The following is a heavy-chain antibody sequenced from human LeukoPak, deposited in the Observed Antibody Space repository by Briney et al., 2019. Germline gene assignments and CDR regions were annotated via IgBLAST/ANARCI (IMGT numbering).Heavy chain of an antibody. CDR2: ISYDGSNK. V-gene: IGHV3-30*03. CDR1: GFTFSSYG. Sequence: GGSLRLSCAASGFTFSSYGMHWVRQAPGKGLEWVAVISYDGSNKYYADSVKGRFTTSRDNSKNTLYLQMNSPRAEDTAVYYCETLHLDAFDIWGQGTMVTVSS. J-gene: IGHJ3*02. CDR3: ETLHLDAFDI.